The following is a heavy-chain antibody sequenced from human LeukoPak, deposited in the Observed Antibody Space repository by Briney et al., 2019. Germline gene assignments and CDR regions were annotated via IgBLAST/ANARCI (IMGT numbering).Heavy chain of an antibody. CDR3: MVATRSGPFDY. Sequence: GGSLRLSCAASGFIFSRYWMNWARQAPGKGLEGVANIKQDGSEKNYVDSVKGRFTISRDNAKNSLYLKMNSLRAEDTAVYYGMVATRSGPFDYWGQGTLVTVSS. V-gene: IGHV3-7*01. J-gene: IGHJ4*02. CDR1: GFIFSRYW. D-gene: IGHD4-23*01. CDR2: IKQDGSEK.